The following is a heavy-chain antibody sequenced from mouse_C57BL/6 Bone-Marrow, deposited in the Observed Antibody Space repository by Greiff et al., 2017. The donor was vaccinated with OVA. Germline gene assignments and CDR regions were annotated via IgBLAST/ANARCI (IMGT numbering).Heavy chain of an antibody. CDR1: GYTFTSYW. D-gene: IGHD1-1*01. CDR3: ARTPITTVVADWYFDV. CDR2: INPSSGYT. J-gene: IGHJ1*03. Sequence: VQGVESGAELAKPGASVKLSCKASGYTFTSYWMHWVKQRPGQGLEWIGYINPSSGYTKYNQKFKDKATLTADKSSSTAYMQLSSLTYDDSAVYYCARTPITTVVADWYFDVWGTGTTVTVSS. V-gene: IGHV1-7*01.